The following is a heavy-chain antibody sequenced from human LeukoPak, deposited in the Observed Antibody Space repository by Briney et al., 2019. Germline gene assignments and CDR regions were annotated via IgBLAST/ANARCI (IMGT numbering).Heavy chain of an antibody. CDR1: GFTFDDYA. CDR3: AKGPTPYDSSFGLDY. Sequence: PGRSLRLSCAASGFTFDDYAMHWVRQAPGKGLEWVSGISWNSGSIGYADSVKGRFTISRDNAKNTLYLQMNSLRAEDTALYYCAKGPTPYDSSFGLDYWGQGTLVTVSS. V-gene: IGHV3-9*01. CDR2: ISWNSGSI. D-gene: IGHD3-22*01. J-gene: IGHJ4*02.